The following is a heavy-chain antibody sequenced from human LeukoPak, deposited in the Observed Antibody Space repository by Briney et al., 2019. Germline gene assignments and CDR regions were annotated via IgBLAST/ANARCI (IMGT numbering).Heavy chain of an antibody. D-gene: IGHD1-26*01. J-gene: IGHJ3*02. Sequence: GRSLRLSCAASGFTFDDYAMHWVRQVPGKGLEWVSGISWNSGSIGYADSVKGRFTISRDNAKNSLYLQMNSLRAEDTAVYYCATERSYYESPEGSVGAFDIWGPGTMVTVSS. CDR1: GFTFDDYA. CDR3: ATERSYYESPEGSVGAFDI. V-gene: IGHV3-9*01. CDR2: ISWNSGSI.